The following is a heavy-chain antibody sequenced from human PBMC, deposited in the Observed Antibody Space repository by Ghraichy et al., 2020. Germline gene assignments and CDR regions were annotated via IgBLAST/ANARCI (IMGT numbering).Heavy chain of an antibody. J-gene: IGHJ4*02. Sequence: SETLSLTCTVSGGSISSSSYYWGWIRQPPGKGLEWIGSIYYSGSTYYNPSLKSLVTISVYTSTNQFSLKLSSVTAADTAVYYCAGPAPYCSSTSCYAIDYWGQGTLVTVSS. V-gene: IGHV4-39*01. D-gene: IGHD2-2*01. CDR1: GGSISSSSYY. CDR2: IYYSGST. CDR3: AGPAPYCSSTSCYAIDY.